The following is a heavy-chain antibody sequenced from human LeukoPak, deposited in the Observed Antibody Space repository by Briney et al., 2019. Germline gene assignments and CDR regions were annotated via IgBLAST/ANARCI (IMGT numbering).Heavy chain of an antibody. CDR2: INHSGST. CDR1: GGSFSGCY. CDR3: ARGITGTTLLVEYYLDY. J-gene: IGHJ4*02. Sequence: SETLSLTRAVYGGSFSGCYWSWIRQPPGKGLEWIGEINHSGSTNYNPSLKSRVTISVDTSKNQFSLKLSSVTAADTAVYYCARGITGTTLLVEYYLDYWGQGTLVTVSS. V-gene: IGHV4-34*01. D-gene: IGHD1-7*01.